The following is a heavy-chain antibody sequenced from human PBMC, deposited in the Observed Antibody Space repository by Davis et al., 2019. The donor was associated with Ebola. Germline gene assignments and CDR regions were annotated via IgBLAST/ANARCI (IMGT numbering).Heavy chain of an antibody. J-gene: IGHJ4*02. D-gene: IGHD2/OR15-2a*01. Sequence: GSLRLSCTVSGGSISSSSYYWGWIRQPPGKGLEWIGSIYYSGSTYYNPSLKSRVTISVDTSKNQFSLKLSSVTAADTAVYYCARGPSIRHFDYWGQGTLVTVSS. CDR1: GGSISSSSYY. CDR2: IYYSGST. V-gene: IGHV4-39*01. CDR3: ARGPSIRHFDY.